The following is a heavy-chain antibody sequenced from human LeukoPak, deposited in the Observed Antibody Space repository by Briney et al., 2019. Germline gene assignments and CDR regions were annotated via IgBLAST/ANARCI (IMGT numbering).Heavy chain of an antibody. V-gene: IGHV1-69*04. J-gene: IGHJ6*02. Sequence: SVKVSFTASGGTFSIYAISWVRQAPGQGLEWMGRIIPILGIANYAQKFQGRVTITADKSTSTAYMELSSLRSEDTAVYYCASNYDILTGPRDRYYYYGMDVWGQGTTVTVSS. CDR1: GGTFSIYA. D-gene: IGHD3-9*01. CDR3: ASNYDILTGPRDRYYYYGMDV. CDR2: IIPILGIA.